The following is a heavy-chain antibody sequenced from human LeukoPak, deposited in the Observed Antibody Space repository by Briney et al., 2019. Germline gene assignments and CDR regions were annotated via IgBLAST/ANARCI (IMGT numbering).Heavy chain of an antibody. CDR3: AKETSRSFDY. V-gene: IGHV3-23*01. J-gene: IGHJ4*02. D-gene: IGHD6-6*01. CDR1: GFTFSSYA. Sequence: GSLSLSCAASGFTFSSYAMNWVRQAPGKGLEWVSGISNCGSTYYAHPVKGRFTISRDYFQNTLYLQMNSLRAEDTAVYYCAKETSRSFDYWGQGTLVTLSS. CDR2: ISNCGST.